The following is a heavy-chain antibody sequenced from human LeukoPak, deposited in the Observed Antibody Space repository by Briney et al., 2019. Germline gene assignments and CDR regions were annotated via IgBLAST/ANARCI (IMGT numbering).Heavy chain of an antibody. D-gene: IGHD6-13*01. CDR1: GYTFTSYY. J-gene: IGHJ5*02. CDR3: ARDSGSDSGNWCGKWLAP. CDR2: ISAYNGIT. V-gene: IGHV1-18*01. Sequence: ASVKVSCTASGYTFTSYYINWVRQAPGQGLEWMGWISAYNGITNYAQKLQDRVTMTTDTSTSTAYMELRSLTSDDTAVYYCARDSGSDSGNWCGKWLAPWGQGTLVTVSS.